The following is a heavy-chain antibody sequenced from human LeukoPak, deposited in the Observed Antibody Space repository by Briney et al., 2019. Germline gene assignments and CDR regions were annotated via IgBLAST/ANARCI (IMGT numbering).Heavy chain of an antibody. CDR1: GGSFSGYY. Sequence: PSETLSLTCAVYGGSFSGYYWSWIRQPPGKGLEWIGEINHSGSTNCNPSLKSRVTISVDTSKNQFSLKLSSVTAADTAVYYCARVKRGYCSGGSCYSLYYYYYGMDVWGQGTTVTVSS. D-gene: IGHD2-15*01. CDR3: ARVKRGYCSGGSCYSLYYYYYGMDV. CDR2: INHSGST. V-gene: IGHV4-34*01. J-gene: IGHJ6*02.